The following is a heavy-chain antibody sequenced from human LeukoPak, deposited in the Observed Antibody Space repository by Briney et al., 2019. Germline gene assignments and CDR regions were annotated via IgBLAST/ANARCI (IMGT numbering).Heavy chain of an antibody. V-gene: IGHV3-23*01. Sequence: GGSLRLSCAASGFTFSSYGMPWVRQTPGKGLEWVSSISGSGGSTHYADSVKGRFTISRDNSKNILYLQMNSLRAEDTAVYYCAKDWMSTIINYFDYWGQGTLVTVSS. CDR2: ISGSGGST. J-gene: IGHJ4*02. D-gene: IGHD5-12*01. CDR1: GFTFSSYG. CDR3: AKDWMSTIINYFDY.